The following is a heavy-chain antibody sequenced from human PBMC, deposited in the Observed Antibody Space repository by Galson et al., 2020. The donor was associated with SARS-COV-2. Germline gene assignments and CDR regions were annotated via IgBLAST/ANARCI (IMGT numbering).Heavy chain of an antibody. Sequence: TGGSLRLSCAASGFTFSSYAMHWVRQAPGKGLEWVAVISYDGSKKYYADSVKGRFTISRDNSKNTLYLQMNSLRAEDTAVYYCARDGGGWFDPWGQGTLVTVSS. CDR3: ARDGGGWFDP. V-gene: IGHV3-30-3*01. D-gene: IGHD2-15*01. CDR2: ISYDGSKK. CDR1: GFTFSSYA. J-gene: IGHJ5*02.